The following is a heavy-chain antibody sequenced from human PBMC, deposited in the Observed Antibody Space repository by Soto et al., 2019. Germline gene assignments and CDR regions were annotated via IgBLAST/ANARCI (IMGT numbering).Heavy chain of an antibody. CDR1: GGSISSSSYY. J-gene: IGHJ6*03. V-gene: IGHV4-61*05. Sequence: SETLSLTCTVSGGSISSSSYYWGWIRQPPGKGLEWIGYIYYSGSTNYNPSLKSRVTISVDTSKNQFSLKLSSVTAADTAVYYCARTYCSGGSCYLDYYYYMDVWGKGTTVTVSS. CDR3: ARTYCSGGSCYLDYYYYMDV. CDR2: IYYSGST. D-gene: IGHD2-15*01.